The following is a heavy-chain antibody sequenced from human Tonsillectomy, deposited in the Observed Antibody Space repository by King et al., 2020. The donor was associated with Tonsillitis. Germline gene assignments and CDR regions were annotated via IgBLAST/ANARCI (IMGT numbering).Heavy chain of an antibody. Sequence: VQLVESGGGVVQPGRSLRLSCAASGFTFSSYAMHWVRQAPGKGLEWVAFISFDGSNKYYADSVKGRFTLSRDNSKNTLYLQMNSLRAEDTAVYYCERRYGALEYYYYGMDVWGQGTTVTVSS. CDR2: ISFDGSNK. D-gene: IGHD4-17*01. CDR3: ERRYGALEYYYYGMDV. V-gene: IGHV3-30-3*01. CDR1: GFTFSSYA. J-gene: IGHJ6*02.